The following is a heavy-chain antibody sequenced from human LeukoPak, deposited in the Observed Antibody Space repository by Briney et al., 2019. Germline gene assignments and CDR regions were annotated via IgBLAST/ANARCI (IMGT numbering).Heavy chain of an antibody. CDR3: ARDRIEADPYFDY. J-gene: IGHJ4*02. V-gene: IGHV1-69*05. Sequence: SVKVSCKASGGTLSSYAISWVRQAPGQGLEWMGGIIPIFGTANYAQKFQGRVTITTDESTSTAYMELSSLRSEDTAVYCCARDRIEADPYFDYWGQGTLVTVSS. D-gene: IGHD6-13*01. CDR2: IIPIFGTA. CDR1: GGTLSSYA.